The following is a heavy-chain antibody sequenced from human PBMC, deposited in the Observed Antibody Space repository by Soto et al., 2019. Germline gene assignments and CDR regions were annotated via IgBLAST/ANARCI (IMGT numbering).Heavy chain of an antibody. CDR2: INPKSDDT. V-gene: IGHV1-2*02. D-gene: IGHD1-26*01. J-gene: IGHJ5*02. Sequence: ASVKVSCKASGYPFSDNQIHWLRRAPGQGLEWMGRINPKSDDTNYAQKFQGRVTMTRDTSIDTAYLELTGLTSDDTATYYCARPHSPESIRWGLDTWGQGTLVTVSS. CDR1: GYPFSDNQ. CDR3: ARPHSPESIRWGLDT.